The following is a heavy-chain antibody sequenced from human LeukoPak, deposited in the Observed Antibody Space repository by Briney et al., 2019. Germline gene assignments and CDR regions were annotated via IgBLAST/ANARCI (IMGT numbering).Heavy chain of an antibody. Sequence: PGGSLRLSCAASGFTFSSYAMSWVRQAPGKGLEWVSGISWNSGSIGYADSVKGRFTISRDNAKNSLYLQMNSLRPEDLALYYRARGTVPVEMAKIYFHYWRQAPLVTVSS. V-gene: IGHV3-9*03. CDR1: GFTFSSYA. CDR2: ISWNSGSI. J-gene: IGHJ4*02. D-gene: IGHD5-24*01. CDR3: ARGTVPVEMAKIYFHY.